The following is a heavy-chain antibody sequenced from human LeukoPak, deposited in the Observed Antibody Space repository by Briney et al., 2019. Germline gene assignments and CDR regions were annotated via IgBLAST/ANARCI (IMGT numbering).Heavy chain of an antibody. CDR3: ARGLDQYGSGSYYNDY. CDR1: GGSFSGYY. Sequence: SETLSLTCAVYGGSFSGYYWSWIRQPPGKGLEWIGEINHSGSTNYNPSLKSRVTISVDTSKNQFSLKLSSVSAADTAVYYCARGLDQYGSGSYYNDYWGQGTLVTVSS. J-gene: IGHJ4*02. D-gene: IGHD3-10*01. CDR2: INHSGST. V-gene: IGHV4-34*01.